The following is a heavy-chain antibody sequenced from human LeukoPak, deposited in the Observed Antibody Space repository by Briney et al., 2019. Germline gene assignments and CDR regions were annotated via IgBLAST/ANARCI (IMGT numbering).Heavy chain of an antibody. D-gene: IGHD5-12*01. Sequence: SETLSLTCTVSGGSSRSFYWSWIRQPPGRGLEWIAYIYTSGSTNYNPSLKRRVTISVDTSKNQVSLKLSSVTAADTAVYYCARQRSGYDNYFYYYMDVWGKGTTVTVSS. V-gene: IGHV4-4*09. CDR1: GGSSRSFY. CDR3: ARQRSGYDNYFYYYMDV. J-gene: IGHJ6*03. CDR2: IYTSGST.